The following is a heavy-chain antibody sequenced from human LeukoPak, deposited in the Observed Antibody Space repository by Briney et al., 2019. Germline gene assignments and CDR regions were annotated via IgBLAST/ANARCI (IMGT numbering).Heavy chain of an antibody. D-gene: IGHD2-2*01. Sequence: SETLSLTCTVSGGSVSSGSYYWSWIRQPPGKGLEWIGYIYYSGSTNYNPSLKSRVTLSVDTSKNQFSLKLSSVTAADTAVYYCAMRGYCSSTSCSDYGRMDVWGKGTTVTVSS. J-gene: IGHJ6*04. CDR2: IYYSGST. CDR3: AMRGYCSSTSCSDYGRMDV. CDR1: GGSVSSGSYY. V-gene: IGHV4-61*01.